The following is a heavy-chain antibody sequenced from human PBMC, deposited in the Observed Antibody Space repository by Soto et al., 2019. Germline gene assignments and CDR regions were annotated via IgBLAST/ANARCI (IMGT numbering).Heavy chain of an antibody. D-gene: IGHD5-18*01. CDR1: GFTFSSYG. J-gene: IGHJ6*01. CDR3: AKDTARGFYYYYGMDV. V-gene: IGHV3-30*18. CDR2: ISYDGSNK. Sequence: QVQLVESGGGVVQPGRSLRLSCAASGFTFSSYGMHWVRQAPGKGLEWVAVISYDGSNKYYADSVKGRFTISRDNSKNTLYLQMNSLRAEDTAVYYCAKDTARGFYYYYGMDVW.